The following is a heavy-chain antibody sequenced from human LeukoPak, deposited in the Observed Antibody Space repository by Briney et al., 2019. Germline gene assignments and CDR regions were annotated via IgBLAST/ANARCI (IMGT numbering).Heavy chain of an antibody. V-gene: IGHV3-7*04. D-gene: IGHD2-21*01. J-gene: IGHJ4*01. Sequence: AGSLLLSCAASGFTFSDYAMHWVRQAPGKGLEWVANIKQDGSEKYYVDSVNGLFTISRDNAKSSLYLQMNSLRAEDTAVYYCARDRHYYYFDCWGHGGLVTVSS. CDR3: ARDRHYYYFDC. CDR1: GFTFSDYA. CDR2: IKQDGSEK.